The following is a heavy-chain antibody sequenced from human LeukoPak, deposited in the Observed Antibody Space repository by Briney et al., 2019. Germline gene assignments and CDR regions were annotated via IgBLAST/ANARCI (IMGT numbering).Heavy chain of an antibody. D-gene: IGHD3-16*01. J-gene: IGHJ4*02. V-gene: IGHV4-39*01. CDR3: ATTWAAAGDSDY. CDR2: IYYSGST. Sequence: SETLSLTCTVSGGSISSSSYYWGWIRQPPGKGLEWIGSIYYSGSTYYNPSLKSRVTISVDTSKNQFSLKLSSATAADTAVYYCATTWAAAGDSDYWGQGTLVTVSS. CDR1: GGSISSSSYY.